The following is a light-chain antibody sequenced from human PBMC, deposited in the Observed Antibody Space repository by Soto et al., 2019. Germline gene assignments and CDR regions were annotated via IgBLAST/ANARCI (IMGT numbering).Light chain of an antibody. CDR3: LQDDTYPPT. CDR1: QGSRND. J-gene: IGKJ1*01. V-gene: IGKV1-6*01. Sequence: AIQMTQSPSSLSASVGDRVTITCRASQGSRNDLGWYQQKPGKAPKLLIYAASSLQSGVPSRFSGNGSGTDFTLNISSLQPEDFAPYYCLQDDTYPPTCGQGTKVEIK. CDR2: AAS.